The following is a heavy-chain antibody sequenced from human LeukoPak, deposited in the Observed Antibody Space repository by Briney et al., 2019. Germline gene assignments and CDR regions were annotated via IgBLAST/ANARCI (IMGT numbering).Heavy chain of an antibody. CDR1: GGSFSGYY. J-gene: IGHJ4*02. V-gene: IGHV4-34*01. CDR2: INHSGST. CDR3: QGTTPMAAYYFDY. D-gene: IGHD5-18*01. Sequence: SETLSLTCAVYGGSFSGYYWSWIRQPPGKGLEWIGEINHSGSTNYNPSLKSRVTISVDTSKNQFSLKLSSVTAADTAVYYCQGTTPMAAYYFDYWGQGTLVTVSS.